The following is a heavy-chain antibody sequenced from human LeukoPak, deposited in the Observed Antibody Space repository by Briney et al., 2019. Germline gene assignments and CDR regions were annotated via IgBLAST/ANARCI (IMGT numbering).Heavy chain of an antibody. CDR2: TYYRSKWYN. CDR1: GDSVSSNSAA. Sequence: SQTLSLTCAISGDSVSSNSAAWNWIRQSPSRGLEWLGRTYYRSKWYNDYAVSVKSRITINPDTSKNQFSLQLNSVTPEDAAVYYCARESRGWFEYYYYGMDVWGQGTTVTVSS. CDR3: ARESRGWFEYYYYGMDV. J-gene: IGHJ6*02. V-gene: IGHV6-1*01. D-gene: IGHD6-19*01.